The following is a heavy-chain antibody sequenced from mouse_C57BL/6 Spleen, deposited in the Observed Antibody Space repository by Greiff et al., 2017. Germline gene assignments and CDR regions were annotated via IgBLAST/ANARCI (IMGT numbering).Heavy chain of an antibody. D-gene: IGHD3-2*02. Sequence: VKLVESGAELVKPGASVKISCKASGYAFSSYWMNWVKQRPGKGLEWIGQIYPGDGDTNYNGKFKGKATLTADKSSSTAYMQLSSLTSEDSAVYFCARVSSGYPWFAYWGQGTLVTVSA. CDR1: GYAFSSYW. CDR2: IYPGDGDT. J-gene: IGHJ3*01. CDR3: ARVSSGYPWFAY. V-gene: IGHV1-80*01.